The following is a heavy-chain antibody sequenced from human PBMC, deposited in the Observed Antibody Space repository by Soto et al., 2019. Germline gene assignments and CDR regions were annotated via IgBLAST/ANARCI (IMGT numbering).Heavy chain of an antibody. J-gene: IGHJ4*02. CDR3: ARVIRGKQLSGRIFDY. D-gene: IGHD6-13*01. CDR1: GYTFTSYY. V-gene: IGHV1-46*03. CDR2: INPSGGST. Sequence: GASVKVSCKASGYTFTSYYMHWVRQAPGQGLEWMGIINPSGGSTSYAQKFQGRVTMTRDASTSTVYMELSSLRSEDTAVYYCARVIRGKQLSGRIFDYWGQGTLVTVSS.